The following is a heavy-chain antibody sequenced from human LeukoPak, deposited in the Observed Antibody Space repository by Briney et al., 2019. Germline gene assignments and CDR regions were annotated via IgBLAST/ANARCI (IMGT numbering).Heavy chain of an antibody. CDR2: IYYSGST. CDR3: ARDKRYYDSSGYYGHDAVDI. Sequence: SETLSLTCTVSGGSISSGGYYWSWIRQHPGKGLEWIGYIYYSGSTYYNPSLKSRVTISVDTSKNQFSLKLSSVTAADTAVYYCARDKRYYDSSGYYGHDAVDIWGQGTMVTVSS. J-gene: IGHJ3*02. CDR1: GGSISSGGYY. D-gene: IGHD3-22*01. V-gene: IGHV4-31*03.